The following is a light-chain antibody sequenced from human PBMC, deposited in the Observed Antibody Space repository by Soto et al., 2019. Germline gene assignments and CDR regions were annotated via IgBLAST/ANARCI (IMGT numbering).Light chain of an antibody. CDR1: ETISTF. Sequence: DIQLTQSPSSLSASLGDSITITCRASETISTFLNWYQVQPGQAPRLLVYGASYLQVGVPVRFRGSGSGTLFTLTIDNLQREDLASYFCQQFFSAVLTFGGGTRVDI. J-gene: IGKJ4*01. CDR2: GAS. CDR3: QQFFSAVLT. V-gene: IGKV1-39*01.